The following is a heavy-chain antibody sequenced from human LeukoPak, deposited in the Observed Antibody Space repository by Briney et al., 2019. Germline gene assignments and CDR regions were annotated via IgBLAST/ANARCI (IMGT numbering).Heavy chain of an antibody. V-gene: IGHV3-7*03. CDR2: IKQDGSEK. J-gene: IGHJ4*02. D-gene: IGHD6-19*01. CDR3: ARGRRWGSGWEINYFDY. Sequence: GGSLRLSCAASGFTFSSYSMNWVRQAPGKGLEWVANIKQDGSEKYYVDSVKGRFTISRDNAKNSLYLQMNSLRAEDTAVYYCARGRRWGSGWEINYFDYWGQGTLVTVSS. CDR1: GFTFSSYS.